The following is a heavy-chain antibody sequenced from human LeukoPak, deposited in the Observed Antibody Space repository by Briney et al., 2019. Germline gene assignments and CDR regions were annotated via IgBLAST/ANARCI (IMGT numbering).Heavy chain of an antibody. Sequence: PGGSLRLSCAVSGFTFSNHWMGWVRQAPGKGLEWVSIISSSSSYIYYADSVKGRFTISRDNAKNALYLQMNSLRVEDTAVYYCARDGRCGGDCYASWGQGTLVTVSS. CDR2: ISSSSSYI. CDR3: ARDGRCGGDCYAS. D-gene: IGHD2-21*02. V-gene: IGHV3-21*01. CDR1: GFTFSNHW. J-gene: IGHJ4*02.